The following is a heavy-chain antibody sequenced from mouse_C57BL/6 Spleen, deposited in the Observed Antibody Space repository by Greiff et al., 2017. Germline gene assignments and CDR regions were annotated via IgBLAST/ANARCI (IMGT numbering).Heavy chain of an antibody. V-gene: IGHV7-3*01. Sequence: EVQLVESGGGLVQPGGSLSLSCAASGFTFTDYYMRWVRQPPGKALEWLGFIRNKANGYTTASSASVKGRFTISRDNSQSILNLQMNALRAEDSATYYCARYGKCARYFDYWGQGTTLTVAA. CDR2: IRNKANGYTT. CDR3: ARYGKCARYFDY. J-gene: IGHJ2*01. D-gene: IGHD2-1*01. CDR1: GFTFTDYY.